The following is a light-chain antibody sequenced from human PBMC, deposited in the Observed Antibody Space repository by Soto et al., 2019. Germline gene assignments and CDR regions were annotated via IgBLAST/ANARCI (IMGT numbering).Light chain of an antibody. CDR2: EVS. V-gene: IGLV2-14*01. Sequence: QSALTQPASVAGSPGQSITISWTGTSSDVGGYNYVSWYQQHPGKAPKLMIYEVSNRPSGVSNRFSGSKSGNTASLTISGLQAEDEADYYCGSYTSSSTYVFGTGTKVTVL. CDR1: SSDVGGYNY. J-gene: IGLJ1*01. CDR3: GSYTSSSTYV.